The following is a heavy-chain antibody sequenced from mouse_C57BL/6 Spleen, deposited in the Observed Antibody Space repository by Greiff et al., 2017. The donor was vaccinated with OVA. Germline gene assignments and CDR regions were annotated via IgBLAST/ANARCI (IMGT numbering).Heavy chain of an antibody. V-gene: IGHV1-26*01. CDR1: GYTFTDYY. CDR3: AREGATVVARGGFAY. CDR2: INPNNGGT. Sequence: EVQLQQSGPELVKPGASVKISCKASGYTFTDYYMNWVKQSHGKSLEWIGDINPNNGGTSYNQKFKGKATLTVDKSSSTAYMELRSLTSEDSAVYYCAREGATVVARGGFAYWGQGTLVTVSA. J-gene: IGHJ3*01. D-gene: IGHD1-1*01.